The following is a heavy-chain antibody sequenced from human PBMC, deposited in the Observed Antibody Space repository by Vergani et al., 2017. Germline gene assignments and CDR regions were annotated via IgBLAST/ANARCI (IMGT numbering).Heavy chain of an antibody. CDR1: GFSFNSYW. D-gene: IGHD3-9*01. J-gene: IGHJ5*01. CDR2: IKSDGSIT. V-gene: IGHV3-74*03. Sequence: DVHLAESGGGFFQPGGSLRLSCSASGFSFNSYWMHWVRQVPGKGLLWVSRIKSDGSITAYVDSVKGRFTISRDNAQNTLYLQMNSLRVEDTGVYYCARARCIETCYMSNWLDSWGQGTLVTVSS. CDR3: ARARCIETCYMSNWLDS.